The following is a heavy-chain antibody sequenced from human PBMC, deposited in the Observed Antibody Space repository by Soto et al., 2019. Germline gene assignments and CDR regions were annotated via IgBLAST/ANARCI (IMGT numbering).Heavy chain of an antibody. D-gene: IGHD3-3*01. CDR1: GFIFSTYS. J-gene: IGHJ6*02. Sequence: GGSLRLSCAASGFIFSTYSMNWVRQAPGKGLEWVSYISTSTSTIYYADSVKGRFTISRDNAKNSLYLQMNSLRDEDTAVYFCARDGRARSAYSSDYYYFAYMDVWGQGTTVTVSS. V-gene: IGHV3-48*02. CDR2: ISTSTSTI. CDR3: ARDGRARSAYSSDYYYFAYMDV.